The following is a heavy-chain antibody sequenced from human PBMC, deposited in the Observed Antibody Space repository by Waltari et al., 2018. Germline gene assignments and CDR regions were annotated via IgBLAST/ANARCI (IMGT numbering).Heavy chain of an antibody. CDR2: INHSGST. CDR3: AKGPPGVNDYIWGSYRPPLYFDY. CDR1: GGSFSGYY. D-gene: IGHD3-16*02. V-gene: IGHV4-34*01. Sequence: QVQLQQWGAGLLKPSETLSLTCAVYGGSFSGYYWSWIRQPPGKWLEWIGEINHSGSTNYNPSLKSRVTISVDTSKNQFSLKLSSVTAADTAVYYCAKGPPGVNDYIWGSYRPPLYFDYWGQGTLVTVSS. J-gene: IGHJ4*02.